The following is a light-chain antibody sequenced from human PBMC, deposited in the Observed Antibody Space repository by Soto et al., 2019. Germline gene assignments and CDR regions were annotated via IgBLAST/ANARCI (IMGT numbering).Light chain of an antibody. CDR2: KAS. CDR3: QHYSGDRAT. J-gene: IGKJ1*01. CDR1: QSISSW. V-gene: IGKV1-5*03. Sequence: DIQMTQSPSTLSASVGDRVTITCRASQSISSWLAWYQQKPGRAPKLLIYKASSLESGVPSRFSGSGSGTEFTLTISSLQPDDFATYYCQHYSGDRATFGQGTKVEI.